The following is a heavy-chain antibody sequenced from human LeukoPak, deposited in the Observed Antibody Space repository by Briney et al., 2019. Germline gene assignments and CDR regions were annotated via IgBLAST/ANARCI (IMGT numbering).Heavy chain of an antibody. D-gene: IGHD1-26*01. CDR2: INEDGSIT. CDR3: GRDLGGRSGY. CDR1: GFTFRTYW. Sequence: GGSLRLSCAVSGFTFRTYWMHWVRQVPGEGLVWVSRINEDGSITNYADSVKGRFSISRDNAKNTLYLQVNSLRAEDTAVYYCGRDLGGRSGYWGQGTLVTVSS. J-gene: IGHJ4*02. V-gene: IGHV3-74*01.